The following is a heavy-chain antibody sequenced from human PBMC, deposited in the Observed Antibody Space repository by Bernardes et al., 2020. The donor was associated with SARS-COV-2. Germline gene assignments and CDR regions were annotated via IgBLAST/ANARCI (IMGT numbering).Heavy chain of an antibody. Sequence: GESLRLSCTGSGVSFTEYSMNWVRQAPGRGLEWVSYISCSTSNIYYGDSVQGRSTVSRDNAKNSLFLQMNSLKDGDTAVYFCARDRWLCGDDCYPDAFDIWGQGTVVTVSS. CDR2: ISCSTSNI. V-gene: IGHV3-48*02. CDR3: ARDRWLCGDDCYPDAFDI. CDR1: GVSFTEYS. D-gene: IGHD2-21*02. J-gene: IGHJ3*02.